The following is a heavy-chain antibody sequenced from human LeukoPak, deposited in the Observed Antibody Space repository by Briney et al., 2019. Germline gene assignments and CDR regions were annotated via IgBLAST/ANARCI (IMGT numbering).Heavy chain of an antibody. V-gene: IGHV3-48*01. Sequence: GGSLRLSCAASGFTFSSYSMNWVRQAPGKGLEWVSYISSSSSTIYYADSVKGRFTISRDNAKNSLYLQMNSLRAEDTAVYYCVCLGLGGLSLDWGQGTLVTVSS. J-gene: IGHJ4*02. CDR3: VCLGLGGLSLD. D-gene: IGHD3-16*01. CDR2: ISSSSSTI. CDR1: GFTFSSYS.